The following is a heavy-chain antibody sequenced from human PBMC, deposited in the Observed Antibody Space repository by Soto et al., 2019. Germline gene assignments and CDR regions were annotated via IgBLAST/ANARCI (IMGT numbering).Heavy chain of an antibody. CDR3: ARVSLLYDFWRRYYHMDV. CDR1: GLTFSSYA. J-gene: IGHJ6*03. CDR2: ISSNGGST. D-gene: IGHD3-3*01. V-gene: IGHV3-64*01. Sequence: PXGSLRLSCAASGLTFSSYAMHWGRQARGKGLEYVSAISSNGGSTYYANSVKGRFTISRDNSKNTLYLQMGSLRAEDMAVYYCARVSLLYDFWRRYYHMDVWGKGTTATVYS.